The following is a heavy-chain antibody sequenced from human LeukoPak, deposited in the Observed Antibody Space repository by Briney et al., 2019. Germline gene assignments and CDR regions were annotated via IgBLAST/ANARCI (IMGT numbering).Heavy chain of an antibody. J-gene: IGHJ4*02. CDR1: EFSVSSNY. Sequence: GGSLRLSCAVPEFSVSSNYMNWVRQAPGKGLEWVSVIYSGGATYYADSVRGRFTISRDNSKNMVSLQMTSLGAEDTAVYYCARGRFSGPDDYWGQGTLVTVSS. CDR2: IYSGGAT. CDR3: ARGRFSGPDDY. V-gene: IGHV3-53*01. D-gene: IGHD6-19*01.